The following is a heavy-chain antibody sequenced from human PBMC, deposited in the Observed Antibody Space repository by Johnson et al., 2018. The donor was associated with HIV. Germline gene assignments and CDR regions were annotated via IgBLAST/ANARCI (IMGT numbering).Heavy chain of an antibody. V-gene: IGHV3-30*14. J-gene: IGHJ3*02. Sequence: QVQLVESGGGVVQPGGSLRLSCAASGFTFSSYVMYWVRQAPGKGLEWVAVISYDGSNKYYADSVKGRFTISRDNSRNTLYLQMNSLRGEDTAVYYCARERGLGHAFDIWGQGTMVTVSS. CDR3: ARERGLGHAFDI. CDR2: ISYDGSNK. CDR1: GFTFSSYV. D-gene: IGHD7-27*01.